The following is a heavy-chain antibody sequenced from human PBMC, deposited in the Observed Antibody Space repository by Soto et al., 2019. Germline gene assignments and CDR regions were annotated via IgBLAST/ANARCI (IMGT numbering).Heavy chain of an antibody. CDR2: INPNNGAT. V-gene: IGHV1-2*04. Sequence: ASVKVSCKASGYTFTGYYLHWVRQAPGQGLEWMGLINPNNGATNYAQKFQGWLTLTRDTAISTAYIDLSRLRSDDSAVYYCATSCGFGGIKKCGMDVGGQGTTVTVSS. CDR1: GYTFTGYY. J-gene: IGHJ6*02. CDR3: ATSCGFGGIKKCGMDV. D-gene: IGHD1-20*01.